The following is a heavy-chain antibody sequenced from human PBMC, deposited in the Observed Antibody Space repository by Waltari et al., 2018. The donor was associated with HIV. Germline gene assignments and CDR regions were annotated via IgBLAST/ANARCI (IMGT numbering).Heavy chain of an antibody. D-gene: IGHD5-18*01. J-gene: IGHJ4*02. CDR3: AKAVMETAVSSPVDC. V-gene: IGHV3-23*04. CDR1: GLPFPNFA. CDR2: MSASGGTT. Sequence: EVQPVESGGALVQSGGSPRSSCTAPGLPFPNFAMSRVRQAPGKGWEWVSVMSASGGTTYYADSVKGRFTVSRDNFKNTVYLQMNSLRAGDTAIYYCAKAVMETAVSSPVDCWGQGALVTVSS.